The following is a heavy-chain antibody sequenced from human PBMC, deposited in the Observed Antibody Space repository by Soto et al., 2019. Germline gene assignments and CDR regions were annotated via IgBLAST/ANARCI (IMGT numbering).Heavy chain of an antibody. J-gene: IGHJ6*03. CDR2: MNPNSGNT. D-gene: IGHD3-3*01. CDR1: GYTFTSYD. V-gene: IGHV1-8*01. Sequence: ASVKVSCKASGYTFTSYDINWVQQATGQGLEWMGWMNPNSGNTGYAQKFQGRVTMTRNTSISTAYMELSSLRSEDTAVYYCARGLYYDFWSGYPTWYYYYYMDVWGKGTTVTVSS. CDR3: ARGLYYDFWSGYPTWYYYYYMDV.